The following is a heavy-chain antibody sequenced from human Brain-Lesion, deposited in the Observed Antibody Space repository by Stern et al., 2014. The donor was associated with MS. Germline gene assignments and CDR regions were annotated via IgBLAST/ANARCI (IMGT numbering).Heavy chain of an antibody. D-gene: IGHD1-26*01. CDR1: GYTPTELS. CDR2: FVPEDGET. CDR3: ATLSPGAGGNYYRHFDY. V-gene: IGHV1-24*01. Sequence: VQLVESGAEVKKPGASVKASCKVSGYTPTELSMHWVRQAPRKGLEWMGGFVPEDGETIYAQKFQGRVTMTEDTSTDTAYMELSSLRSEDTAVYYCATLSPGAGGNYYRHFDYWGQGTLVTVSS. J-gene: IGHJ4*02.